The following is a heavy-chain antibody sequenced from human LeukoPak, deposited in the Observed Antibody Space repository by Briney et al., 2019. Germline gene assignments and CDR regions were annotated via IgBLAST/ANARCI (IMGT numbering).Heavy chain of an antibody. CDR2: IGSASSTI. V-gene: IGHV3-48*01. CDR3: VRGGRYWGNFDY. Sequence: GGSLRLSCAASGFTFSTYSMNWVRQAPGKGLEWVSYIGSASSTIYYADSVKGRFTISRDNAKNSLYLQTNSLRAEDTAVYYCVRGGRYWGNFDYWGQGTLVTVSA. CDR1: GFTFSTYS. D-gene: IGHD7-27*01. J-gene: IGHJ4*02.